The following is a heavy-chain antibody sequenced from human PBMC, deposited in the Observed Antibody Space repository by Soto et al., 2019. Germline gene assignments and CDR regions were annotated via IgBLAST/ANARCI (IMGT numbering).Heavy chain of an antibody. CDR2: IKQDGSER. CDR1: GFTFSNHW. CDR3: ARITYSYGWIYDY. V-gene: IGHV3-7*01. Sequence: EVQLVESGGGLVQPGGSLRLSCAASGFTFSNHWMSWVRQTPGKGLEWVVNIKQDGSERYYMDSVRGRFTASRDNAKHSLYLQMNSLRAEDTAVYFCARITYSYGWIYDYWGQGSLVTVSS. J-gene: IGHJ4*01. D-gene: IGHD3-16*01.